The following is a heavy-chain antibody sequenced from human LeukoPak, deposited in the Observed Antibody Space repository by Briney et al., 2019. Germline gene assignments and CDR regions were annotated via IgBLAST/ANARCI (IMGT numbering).Heavy chain of an antibody. CDR3: ARDRSLLWFGELGAMNYFDY. D-gene: IGHD3-10*01. V-gene: IGHV3-30*03. CDR1: GFTFSTYA. CDR2: ISYDGSNK. J-gene: IGHJ4*02. Sequence: GGSLRLSCTASGFTFSTYAMTWVRQAPGKGLEWVAVISYDGSNKYYADSVKGRFTISRDNSKNTLYLQMNSLRAEDTAVYYCARDRSLLWFGELGAMNYFDYWGQGTLVTVSS.